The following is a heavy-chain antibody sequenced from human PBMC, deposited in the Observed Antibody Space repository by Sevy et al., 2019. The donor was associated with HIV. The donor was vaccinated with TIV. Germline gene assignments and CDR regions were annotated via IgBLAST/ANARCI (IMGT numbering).Heavy chain of an antibody. CDR2: IYPGDSYT. Sequence: GESLNISCKGSGYSFTSYWIGWVRQMPGKGLEWMGIIYPGDSYTRYSPSFQGQVTISADKSISTAYLQWSSLKASDTAMYYCAREAGYCSGGSCDANDAFDIWGQGTMVTVSS. V-gene: IGHV5-51*01. CDR3: AREAGYCSGGSCDANDAFDI. J-gene: IGHJ3*02. CDR1: GYSFTSYW. D-gene: IGHD2-15*01.